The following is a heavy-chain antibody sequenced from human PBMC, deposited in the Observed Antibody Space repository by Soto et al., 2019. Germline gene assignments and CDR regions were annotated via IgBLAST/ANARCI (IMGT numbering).Heavy chain of an antibody. Sequence: SETLSLTCAVSSGSIGSSNWWSCVRQHPGKGLEWIGEIYHSGSTNYNPSLKSRVTISVDKSKNQFSLKLSSVTAADTAVYYCASITGTTNWFDPWGQGTLVTVS. D-gene: IGHD1-7*01. V-gene: IGHV4-4*02. J-gene: IGHJ5*02. CDR1: SGSIGSSNW. CDR3: ASITGTTNWFDP. CDR2: IYHSGST.